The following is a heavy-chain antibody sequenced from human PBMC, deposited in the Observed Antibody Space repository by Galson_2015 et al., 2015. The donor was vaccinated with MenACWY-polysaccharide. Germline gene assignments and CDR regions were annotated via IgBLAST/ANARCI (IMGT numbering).Heavy chain of an antibody. J-gene: IGHJ6*02. V-gene: IGHV3-23*01. CDR2: ISGGGT. CDR1: EFTFTSDD. D-gene: IGHD6-19*01. CDR3: AKRGGVTTVAGYGYGMDV. Sequence: SLRLSCAASEFTFTSDDMNWFRQAPGKGLEWVSAISGGGTYYADSVKGRFTISRDNSRSTLYLQMNSLRVEDTAVYYCAKRGGVTTVAGYGYGMDVWGQGTTVTVSS.